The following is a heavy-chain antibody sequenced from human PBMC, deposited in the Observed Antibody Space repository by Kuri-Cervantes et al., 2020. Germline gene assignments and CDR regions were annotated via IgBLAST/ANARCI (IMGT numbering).Heavy chain of an antibody. CDR3: ARGASSGGTY. D-gene: IGHD2-15*01. V-gene: IGHV3-30*07. J-gene: IGHJ4*02. CDR2: ISYDGSNK. Sequence: GESLKISCAASGFPLSSYAMSWVRQAPGKGLEWVAVISYDGSNKYCADSVKGRFTIPRDNAKNSLYLQMNSLRVDDTAVYYCARGASSGGTYWGQGTLVTVSS. CDR1: GFPLSSYA.